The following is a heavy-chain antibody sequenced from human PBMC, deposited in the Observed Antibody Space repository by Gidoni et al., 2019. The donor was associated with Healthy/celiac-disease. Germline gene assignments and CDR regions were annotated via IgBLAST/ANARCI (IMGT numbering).Heavy chain of an antibody. CDR2: INPNSGGT. Sequence: VQLVQSGAEVKKPVASVKVSCTASGYTFTGYYMHWVRQAPGQGLEWMGWINPNSGGTNYAQKFQGRVTMTRDTSISTAYMELSRLRSDDTAVYYCARVGFVYSSSWAELDYWGQGTLVTVSS. CDR1: GYTFTGYY. J-gene: IGHJ4*02. D-gene: IGHD6-13*01. V-gene: IGHV1-2*02. CDR3: ARVGFVYSSSWAELDY.